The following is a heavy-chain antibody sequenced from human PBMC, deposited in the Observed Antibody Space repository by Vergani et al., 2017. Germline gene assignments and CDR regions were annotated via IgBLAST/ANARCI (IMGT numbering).Heavy chain of an antibody. V-gene: IGHV4-59*01. Sequence: QVQLQESGPGLVKPSETLSLTCTVSGGSISSYYWSWIRQPPGKGLEWIGYIYYSGSTNYNPSLKSRVTISVDTSKNQFFLKLSSVTAADTAVYYCARGYCSGGSCYIPYFDYWGQGTLVTVSS. J-gene: IGHJ4*02. D-gene: IGHD2-15*01. CDR3: ARGYCSGGSCYIPYFDY. CDR1: GGSISSYY. CDR2: IYYSGST.